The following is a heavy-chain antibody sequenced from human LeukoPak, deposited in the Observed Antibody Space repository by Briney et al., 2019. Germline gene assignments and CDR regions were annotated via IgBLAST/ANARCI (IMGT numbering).Heavy chain of an antibody. D-gene: IGHD1-26*01. CDR3: AKGSSPSRPYYFDY. Sequence: GGSLRLSCAASGFTFNNYAMSWVRQAPGKGLEWISAITASGGDTYHADSVKGRFTITRDNSKSTLYLQMHSLRAEDTAVYYCAKGSSPSRPYYFDYWGQGTLVTVSS. CDR1: GFTFNNYA. V-gene: IGHV3-23*01. J-gene: IGHJ4*02. CDR2: ITASGGDT.